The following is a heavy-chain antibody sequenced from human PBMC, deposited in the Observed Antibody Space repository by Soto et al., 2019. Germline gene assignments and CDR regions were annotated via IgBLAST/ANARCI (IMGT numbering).Heavy chain of an antibody. CDR3: ARDPRTTYYYLAFDI. J-gene: IGHJ3*02. CDR1: GYTFTNYG. Sequence: ASVKVSCKASGYTFTNYGITWVRQAPGQGLEWMGWISAYNGNTHYTQRLQGRVTMTTDTSTSTAYMELSSLRSEDTAVYYCARDPRTTYYYLAFDIWGQGTMVTVSS. V-gene: IGHV1-18*01. CDR2: ISAYNGNT. D-gene: IGHD3-10*01.